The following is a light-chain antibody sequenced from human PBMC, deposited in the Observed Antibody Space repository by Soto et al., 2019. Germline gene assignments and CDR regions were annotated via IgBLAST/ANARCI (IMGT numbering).Light chain of an antibody. CDR2: AAS. J-gene: IGKJ3*01. CDR1: QGISSW. CDR3: QQANSFPGFT. V-gene: IGKV1-12*01. Sequence: DIQMTQSPSSVSASVGDRVTITCRASQGISSWLAWYPQKPGKAPKLLIYAASSLQSGVPSRFSGSGSGTDFTLTISSLQPEDFATYYCQQANSFPGFTFGPGTKVDIK.